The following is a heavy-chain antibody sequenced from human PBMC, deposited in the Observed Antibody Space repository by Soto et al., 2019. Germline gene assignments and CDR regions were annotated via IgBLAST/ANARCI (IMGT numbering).Heavy chain of an antibody. CDR2: MQPSTGRT. V-gene: IGHV1-8*01. Sequence: GASVKVSCKASGYSFTSLDINWVRQTAGQGLEWMGWMQPSTGRTGYAQKFQGRFTMTRDTSINTAYMELTTLTSDDTAFYYCARGVSAGVDYWGQGTLVTVSS. D-gene: IGHD1-26*01. J-gene: IGHJ4*02. CDR1: GYSFTSLD. CDR3: ARGVSAGVDY.